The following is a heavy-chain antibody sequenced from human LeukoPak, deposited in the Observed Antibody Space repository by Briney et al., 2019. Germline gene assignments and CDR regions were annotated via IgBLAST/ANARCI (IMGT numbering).Heavy chain of an antibody. Sequence: PGGSLRLSCAGSGLTFINYWMTWVRPVPGKGLEWVANINRDGSGKYYLPSVRGRFTISKDDAKDSLYLQMDSLRAEDTAIYYCARVEYSGNGNLYWGQGTLVTVSS. V-gene: IGHV3-7*03. D-gene: IGHD1-26*01. CDR3: ARVEYSGNGNLY. CDR2: INRDGSGK. J-gene: IGHJ4*02. CDR1: GLTFINYW.